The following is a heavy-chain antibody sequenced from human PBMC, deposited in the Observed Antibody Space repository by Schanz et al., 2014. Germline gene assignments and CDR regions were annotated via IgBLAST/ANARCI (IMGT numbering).Heavy chain of an antibody. CDR1: GFTLSSYG. Sequence: QVQLVESGGGVVQPGRSLRLSCSASGFTLSSYGMHWVRQAPGKGLEWVAIIWYDGSNKYYADSVEGRFTISRDNSKSMLFLEMSSLRVEDTAVYYCVREENYPSFLGYYYYMDVWGKGTSVTVSS. J-gene: IGHJ6*03. D-gene: IGHD3-10*01. CDR2: IWYDGSNK. V-gene: IGHV3-33*01. CDR3: VREENYPSFLGYYYYMDV.